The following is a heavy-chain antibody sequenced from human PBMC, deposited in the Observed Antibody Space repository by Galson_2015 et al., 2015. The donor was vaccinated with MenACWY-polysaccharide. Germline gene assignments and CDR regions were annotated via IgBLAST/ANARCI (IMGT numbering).Heavy chain of an antibody. J-gene: IGHJ4*02. CDR1: GFTFSSYE. CDR2: ISSSGSTI. D-gene: IGHD4-17*01. CDR3: ARDWWPGDYVVVIDY. Sequence: SLRLSCAASGFTFSSYEMNWVRQAPGKGLEWVSYISSSGSTIYYADSVKGRFTISRDNAKNSLYLQMNSLRAEDTAVYYCARDWWPGDYVVVIDYWGQGTLVTVSS. V-gene: IGHV3-48*03.